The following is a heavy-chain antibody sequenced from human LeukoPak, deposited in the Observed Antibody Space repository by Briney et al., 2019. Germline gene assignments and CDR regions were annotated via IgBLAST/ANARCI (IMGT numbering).Heavy chain of an antibody. D-gene: IGHD3-16*01. V-gene: IGHV3-74*01. Sequence: GGSLRLSCAGSGFTFSSYWMHWVRHAPGQRLVWVSRITSDGGSTSYADSVKGRFTISRDNARNTLYLQMNSLRDEDTAVYYCARDYAVGESFDIWGQGTMVTVSS. CDR2: ITSDGGST. J-gene: IGHJ3*02. CDR3: ARDYAVGESFDI. CDR1: GFTFSSYW.